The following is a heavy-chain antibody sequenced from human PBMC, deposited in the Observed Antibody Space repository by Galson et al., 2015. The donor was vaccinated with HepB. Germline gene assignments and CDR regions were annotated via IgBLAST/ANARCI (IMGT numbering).Heavy chain of an antibody. CDR1: GFTFTKSG. D-gene: IGHD3-16*01. Sequence: ALRLSGAASGFTFTKSGMHGVRQAPGKGLEGMAVIWSDGTHKYYADSGRGRFSISRDNTNKTLYLHMNSLRAEDTAVYYCAKDAYKSSYYFDSWGQGILVTVSS. V-gene: IGHV3-33*06. CDR3: AKDAYKSSYYFDS. J-gene: IGHJ4*02. CDR2: IWSDGTHK.